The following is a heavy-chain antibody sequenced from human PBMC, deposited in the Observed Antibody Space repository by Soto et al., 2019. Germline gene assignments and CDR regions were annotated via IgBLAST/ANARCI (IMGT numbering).Heavy chain of an antibody. V-gene: IGHV4-4*02. CDR2: LSRGDEG. Sequence: QVQLQESGPGLVKPSETLSLTCTVSGAPITTTKWWAWVRLPPGKGLEWIGELSRGDEGSSNPSLEGRFTMSLDKSNNHFCLKLTSVTATDTAIYYCATQTISYTWGVWGRGTSVTVSS. CDR3: ATQTISYTWGV. CDR1: GAPITTTKW. J-gene: IGHJ6*02. D-gene: IGHD3-16*01.